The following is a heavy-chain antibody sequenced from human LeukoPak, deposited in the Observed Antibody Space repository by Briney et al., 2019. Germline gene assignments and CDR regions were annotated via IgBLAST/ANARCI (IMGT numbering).Heavy chain of an antibody. CDR1: GFTSSSYS. Sequence: GGSLRLSGAASGFTSSSYSMNWVRQAPGKGLEWVSSISSSSSYIYYADSVKGRFTISRDNAKNSLYLQMNSLRAEDTAVYYCAREAPDGGYVGLWGQGTLVTVSS. CDR3: AREAPDGGYVGL. CDR2: ISSSSSYI. V-gene: IGHV3-21*01. J-gene: IGHJ4*02. D-gene: IGHD5-12*01.